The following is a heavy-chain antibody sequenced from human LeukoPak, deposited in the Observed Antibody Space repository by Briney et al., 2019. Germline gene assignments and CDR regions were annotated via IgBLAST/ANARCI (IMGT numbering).Heavy chain of an antibody. D-gene: IGHD4-17*01. J-gene: IGHJ4*02. Sequence: PSETLSLTCTVSGGSISGYWCSWIRQPPGKGLEWIWCIYYSRSTNYNPSLKSRLTISVDTSKNQSSLKLSSVTPADTAVYYCACLFDYGDYAEDYWGQGTLVTVSS. CDR3: ACLFDYGDYAEDY. V-gene: IGHV4-59*08. CDR1: GGSISGYW. CDR2: IYYSRST.